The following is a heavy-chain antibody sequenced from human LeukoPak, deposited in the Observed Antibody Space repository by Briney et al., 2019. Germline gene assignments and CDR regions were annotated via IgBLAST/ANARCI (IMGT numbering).Heavy chain of an antibody. V-gene: IGHV3-23*01. CDR2: IRGSDGYT. J-gene: IGHJ4*02. D-gene: IGHD7-27*01. CDR1: GFTFNIYA. Sequence: PGGSLRLSCAASGFTFNIYAMSWVRQAPGKGLEWVSTIRGSDGYTYYADSVKGRFTISRDNSKNTLYLQMNSLRAEDTAVYYCAKPSTNWGSAFDYWGQGTLVTVSS. CDR3: AKPSTNWGSAFDY.